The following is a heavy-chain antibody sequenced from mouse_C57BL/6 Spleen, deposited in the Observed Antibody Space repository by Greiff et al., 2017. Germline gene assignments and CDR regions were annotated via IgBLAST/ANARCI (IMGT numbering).Heavy chain of an antibody. CDR2: IYPSDSET. CDR3: ARRSYLGNYGVFDY. V-gene: IGHV1-61*01. D-gene: IGHD2-1*01. CDR1: GYTFTSYW. J-gene: IGHJ2*01. Sequence: QVQLKQPGAELVRPGSSVKLSCKASGYTFTSYWMDWVKQRPGQGLEWIGNIYPSDSETHYNQKFKNKATLIVDKSSSTAYMQLSSLTSEYSAVYYCARRSYLGNYGVFDYWGQGTTLSVAS.